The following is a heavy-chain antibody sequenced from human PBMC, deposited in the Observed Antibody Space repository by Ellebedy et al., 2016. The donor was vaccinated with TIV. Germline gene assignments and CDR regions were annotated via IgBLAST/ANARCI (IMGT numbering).Heavy chain of an antibody. CDR1: GFSISSHR. CDR2: ISSDGSDT. J-gene: IGHJ3*02. D-gene: IGHD2-21*01. Sequence: PGGSLRLSCAASGFSISSHRMHWVRQAAGKGLVWVSHISSDGSDTSYADSVKGRFIISRDNAENTLDLQMSSLRAEDTALYYCARHSGGHGFDIWGQGTMVTV. V-gene: IGHV3-74*01. CDR3: ARHSGGHGFDI.